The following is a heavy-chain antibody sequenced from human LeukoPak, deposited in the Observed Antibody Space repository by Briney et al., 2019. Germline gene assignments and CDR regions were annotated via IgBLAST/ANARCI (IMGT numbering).Heavy chain of an antibody. CDR1: GFTFSNAW. D-gene: IGHD4-17*01. Sequence: PGGSLRLSCAASGFTFSNAWMSWVRQAPGKGLEWVGRIKSKTDGGTTDYAAPVKGRFTISRDDSKNTLYLQMNNLKTEDTAVYYCTTDMDLIDYGDYVDSTGEIKFDYWGQGTLVTVSS. CDR2: IKSKTDGGTT. J-gene: IGHJ4*02. V-gene: IGHV3-15*01. CDR3: TTDMDLIDYGDYVDSTGEIKFDY.